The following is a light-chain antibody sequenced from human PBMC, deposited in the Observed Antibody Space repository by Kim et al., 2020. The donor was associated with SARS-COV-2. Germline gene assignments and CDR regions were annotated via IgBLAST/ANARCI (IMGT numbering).Light chain of an antibody. CDR1: QSISSY. J-gene: IGKJ4*01. V-gene: IGKV1-39*01. Sequence: SVGDRVTITCRASQSISSYLNWYQQKPGKAPKLLIYAASSLQSGVPSRFSGSGSGTDFTLTISSLQPEDCATYYCQQSDSTPQLTFGGGTKVDIK. CDR2: AAS. CDR3: QQSDSTPQLT.